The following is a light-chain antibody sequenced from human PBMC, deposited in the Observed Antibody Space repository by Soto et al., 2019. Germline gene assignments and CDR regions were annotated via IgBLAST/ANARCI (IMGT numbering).Light chain of an antibody. CDR2: GAS. V-gene: IGKV3-20*01. Sequence: EIVLTKSPGTLSLSPGERATLSCMASQSVSSSYLAWYQQKPGQAPRLLIYGASSRATGIPDRFSGSGSGTDFTLTISRLEPEDFAVYYCQQYGSSLITFGQGTRLEI. CDR3: QQYGSSLIT. CDR1: QSVSSSY. J-gene: IGKJ5*01.